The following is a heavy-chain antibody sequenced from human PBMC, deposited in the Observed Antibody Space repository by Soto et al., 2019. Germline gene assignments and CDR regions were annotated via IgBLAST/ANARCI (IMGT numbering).Heavy chain of an antibody. J-gene: IGHJ4*02. CDR1: GGSFKSGSYS. CDR3: ARGVAYFDS. V-gene: IGHV4-61*01. Sequence: QVQLQESGPGLVKPSETLSLTCTVSGGSFKSGSYSWSWIRQPPGKGLEWIGYVCHTGRTSSNPPLKRRVSRSMDTAKNRCSLKLDAVAAADTAVYFGARGVAYFDSWGQGTLVTVSS. CDR2: VCHTGRT. D-gene: IGHD2-21*01.